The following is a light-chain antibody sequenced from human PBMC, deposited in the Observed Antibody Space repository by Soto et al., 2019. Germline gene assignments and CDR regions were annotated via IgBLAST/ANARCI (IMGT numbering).Light chain of an antibody. CDR3: LQDYNYPWT. J-gene: IGKJ1*01. CDR1: QGISNY. CDR2: GAA. Sequence: ATHMTQSPSSLSASVGDRVTISCRASQGISNYLAWYQQRPGKAPKLLIFGAATLQSGVPSRFSASGSGPDFTLTISSLQPEDFATYYCLQDYNYPWTFGQGTKVEIK. V-gene: IGKV1-6*01.